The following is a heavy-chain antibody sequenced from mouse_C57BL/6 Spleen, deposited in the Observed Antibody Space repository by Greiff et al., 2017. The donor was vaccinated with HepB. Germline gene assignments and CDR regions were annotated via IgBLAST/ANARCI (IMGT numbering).Heavy chain of an antibody. J-gene: IGHJ4*01. CDR2: ISSGGSYT. CDR3: ARQDSNYGYAMDY. CDR1: GFTFSSYG. V-gene: IGHV5-6*02. D-gene: IGHD2-5*01. Sequence: DVMLVESGGDLVKPGGSLKLSCAASGFTFSSYGMSWVRQTPDKRLEWVATISSGGSYTYYPDSVKGRFTISRDNAKNTLYLQMSSLKSEDTAMYYCARQDSNYGYAMDYWGQGTSVTVSS.